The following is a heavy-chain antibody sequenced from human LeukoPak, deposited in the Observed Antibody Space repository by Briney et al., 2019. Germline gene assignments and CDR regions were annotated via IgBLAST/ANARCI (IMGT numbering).Heavy chain of an antibody. V-gene: IGHV3-74*01. CDR1: GFTFSTYW. J-gene: IGHJ1*01. Sequence: GGSLRLSCAASGFTFSTYWMHWVRQAPGKGLVWVSRIKSDGSTNYADSVKGRFTISRDDAKNTLSLQMNSLRPEDTGVYYCARAPSEIGGYYPEYFRHWGQGTLVTVSS. D-gene: IGHD3-22*01. CDR2: IKSDGST. CDR3: ARAPSEIGGYYPEYFRH.